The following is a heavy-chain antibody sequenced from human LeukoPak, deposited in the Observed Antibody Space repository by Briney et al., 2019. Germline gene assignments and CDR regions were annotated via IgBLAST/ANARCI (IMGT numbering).Heavy chain of an antibody. Sequence: PSETLSLTCTVSGGSISSYYWSWIRQPAGKGLEWIGRFYSGGSTDYNPSLKSRVTMSVDTSKNQFSLKLSSVTAADTAVYYCARHLYDYYYGMDVWGQGTTVTVSS. V-gene: IGHV4-4*07. CDR3: ARHLYDYYYGMDV. J-gene: IGHJ6*02. CDR1: GGSISSYY. CDR2: FYSGGST.